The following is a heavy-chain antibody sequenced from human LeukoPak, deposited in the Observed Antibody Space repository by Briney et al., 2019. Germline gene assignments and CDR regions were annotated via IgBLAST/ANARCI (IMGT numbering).Heavy chain of an antibody. CDR1: GFRFSSSG. D-gene: IGHD1-26*01. CDR2: ISFDGSNK. CDR3: AKERLGATTPNPDY. V-gene: IGHV3-30*18. Sequence: GGSLRLSCAASGFRFSSSGMHWVRQAPGKGLEWVAVISFDGSNKYYADSVKGRFTISRDNSKNTLYLQMSSLRADDTALYYCAKERLGATTPNPDYWGQGTLVTVSS. J-gene: IGHJ4*02.